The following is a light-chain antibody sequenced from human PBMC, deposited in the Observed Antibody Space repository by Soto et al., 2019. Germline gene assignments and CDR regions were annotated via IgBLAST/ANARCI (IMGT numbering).Light chain of an antibody. CDR2: GAS. Sequence: DIQMAQSPSSLSASIGDRVTITCRTSQSISSHLNWYQHKPGRAPKLLIFGASTLQFGVPSRFSGSGSGTDFSLTISGLHPEDFATYYCQQSYGTYRTFGQGTRLEVK. V-gene: IGKV1-39*01. CDR3: QQSYGTYRT. CDR1: QSISSH. J-gene: IGKJ2*01.